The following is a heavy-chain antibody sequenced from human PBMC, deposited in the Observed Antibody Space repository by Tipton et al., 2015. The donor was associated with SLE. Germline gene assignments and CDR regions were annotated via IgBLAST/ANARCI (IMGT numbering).Heavy chain of an antibody. V-gene: IGHV4-34*01. J-gene: IGHJ6*03. CDR3: ARLLPSGFHYYYYYMDV. Sequence: TLSLTCAVHGGSVSGYFWSWIRQSPGKGLEWLGEINHGGGTNYNPSLKSRLTILIDTSKNQFSLKLSSVTAADTAVYYCARLLPSGFHYYYYYMDVWGKGTTVTVSS. D-gene: IGHD3-22*01. CDR2: INHGGGT. CDR1: GGSVSGYF.